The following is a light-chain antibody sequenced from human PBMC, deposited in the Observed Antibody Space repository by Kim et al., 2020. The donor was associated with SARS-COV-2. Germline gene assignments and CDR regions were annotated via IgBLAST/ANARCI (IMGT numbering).Light chain of an antibody. CDR2: TTS. CDR1: TGAVTGGYF. V-gene: IGLV7-43*01. J-gene: IGLJ3*02. Sequence: QAVVTQEPSLTVSPGGTVTLTCASSTGAVTGGYFPNWFQQKPGQAPRPLIYTTSNKHSWTPARFSGSLLGGKATLTLSGVQPEDEADYYCLLYYGDAWVFGGGTQLTVL. CDR3: LLYYGDAWV.